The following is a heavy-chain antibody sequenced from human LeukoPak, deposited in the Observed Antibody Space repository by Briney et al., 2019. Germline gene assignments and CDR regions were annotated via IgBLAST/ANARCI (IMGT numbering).Heavy chain of an antibody. CDR2: TSHIGGT. Sequence: SETLSFTGAVSGDSFSSHYWTWIRQSPGTGLEWIGYTSHIGGTNYNPSLKSRATISIDTSKNQFSLKLRSVTAADTAVYYCARLPGGDSSSVVAFDIWGQGTMVTVSS. CDR3: ARLPGGDSSSVVAFDI. V-gene: IGHV4-59*11. CDR1: GDSFSSHY. J-gene: IGHJ3*02. D-gene: IGHD2-21*02.